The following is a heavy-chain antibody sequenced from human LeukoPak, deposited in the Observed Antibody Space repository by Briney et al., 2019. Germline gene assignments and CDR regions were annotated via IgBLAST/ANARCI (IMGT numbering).Heavy chain of an antibody. CDR3: ARDLTRDGYNHDIRYGMDV. J-gene: IGHJ6*02. D-gene: IGHD5-24*01. V-gene: IGHV1-69*04. Sequence: SVKVSCKASGYTFTSYGISWVRQAPGQGLEWMGRIIPIFGIANYAQNFQGRVTITADKSTSTAYMELSSLRSEDTAVYYCARDLTRDGYNHDIRYGMDVWGQGTTVTVSS. CDR2: IIPIFGIA. CDR1: GYTFTSYG.